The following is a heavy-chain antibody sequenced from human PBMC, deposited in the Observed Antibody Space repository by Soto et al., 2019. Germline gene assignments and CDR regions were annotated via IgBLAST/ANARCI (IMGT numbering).Heavy chain of an antibody. J-gene: IGHJ5*02. V-gene: IGHV1-69*06. CDR3: ARSRTSGPGDNWFDP. Sequence: QVQLVQSGAEVKKPGSSVKVSCKASGGTFSSYAISWVRQASGQGLEWMGGIIPIFGTANYAQKFQGRVTITADKSTSTAYMELSSLRSEDTAVYYCARSRTSGPGDNWFDPWGQGTLVTVSS. D-gene: IGHD3-3*01. CDR1: GGTFSSYA. CDR2: IIPIFGTA.